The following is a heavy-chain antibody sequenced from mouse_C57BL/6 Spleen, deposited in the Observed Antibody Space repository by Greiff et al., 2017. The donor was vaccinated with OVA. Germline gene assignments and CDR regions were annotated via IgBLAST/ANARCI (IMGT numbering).Heavy chain of an antibody. CDR2: IDPSDSYT. J-gene: IGHJ2*01. V-gene: IGHV1-50*01. Sequence: QVQLQQPGAELVKPGASVKLSCKASGYTFTSYWMQWVNQRPGQGLEWIGEIDPSDSYTNYNQKFKGTATLAVDTASSTAYMQLSSLTSEDSAVYYCAIYGSFDYWGQGTTLTFSS. CDR3: AIYGSFDY. D-gene: IGHD1-1*01. CDR1: GYTFTSYW.